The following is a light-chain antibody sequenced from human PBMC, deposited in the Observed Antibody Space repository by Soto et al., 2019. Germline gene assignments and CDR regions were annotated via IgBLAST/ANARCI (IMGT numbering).Light chain of an antibody. CDR3: QEYYNNCT. Sequence: DIQMTQSPSTLSASVGDRVTITCRASQSISSWLAWYQQKPGTAPKLLIYKASTLQSGVPSRFSGSGSGTEFTLTISSLQPDVSATSSSQEYYNNCTFGQVTKV. CDR2: KAS. J-gene: IGKJ1*01. V-gene: IGKV1-5*03. CDR1: QSISSW.